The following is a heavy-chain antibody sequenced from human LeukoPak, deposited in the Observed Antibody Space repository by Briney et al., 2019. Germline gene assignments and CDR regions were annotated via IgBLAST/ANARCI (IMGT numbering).Heavy chain of an antibody. CDR2: ISGSGGST. Sequence: GGSLRLSCAASGFTFSSYGMSWVRQAPGKGLEWVSAISGSGGSTYYADSVKGRFTISRDNPKNSLYLQMDSLRADDTAVYFCARDHLGRAATGPSLVDWGQGTLVTVSS. V-gene: IGHV3-23*01. D-gene: IGHD6-13*01. CDR3: ARDHLGRAATGPSLVD. J-gene: IGHJ4*02. CDR1: GFTFSSYG.